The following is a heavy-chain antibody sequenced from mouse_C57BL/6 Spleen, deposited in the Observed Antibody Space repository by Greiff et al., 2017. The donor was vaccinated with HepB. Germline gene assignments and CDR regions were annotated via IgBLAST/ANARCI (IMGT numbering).Heavy chain of an antibody. Sequence: EVKVEESGPGLVKPSQSLSLTCTVTGYSITSGYGWNWIRQFPGNKLEWMGYISYSGSTNYNPSLKRRISITRDTSKNQFFLHWNSVTTEDTATYYCARTARIKYWGQGITLTGSS. D-gene: IGHD1-2*01. V-gene: IGHV3-2*02. CDR1: GYSITSGYG. CDR3: ARTARIKY. CDR2: ISYSGST. J-gene: IGHJ2*01.